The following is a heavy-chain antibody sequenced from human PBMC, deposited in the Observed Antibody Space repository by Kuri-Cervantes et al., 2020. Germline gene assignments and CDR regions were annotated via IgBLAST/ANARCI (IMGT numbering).Heavy chain of an antibody. CDR2: ISSSGSTI. J-gene: IGHJ4*02. V-gene: IGHV3-11*04. D-gene: IGHD3-3*01. CDR3: ARGHTYYDSWSGYYYFDY. CDR1: GFTFSDYY. Sequence: GGSLRLSCAASGFTFSDYYMSWIRQAPGKGLEWVSYISSSGSTIYYADSVKGRFTISRDNAKNSLYLQMNSLRAEDTAVYYCARGHTYYDSWSGYYYFDYWGQGTLVTVSS.